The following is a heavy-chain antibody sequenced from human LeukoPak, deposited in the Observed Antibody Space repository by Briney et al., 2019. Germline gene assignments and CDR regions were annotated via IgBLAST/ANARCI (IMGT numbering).Heavy chain of an antibody. CDR3: ARVLALPYYDFWSGYYTGTDV. V-gene: IGHV1-46*01. CDR2: INPSGGST. CDR1: GYTFTSYY. J-gene: IGHJ6*02. Sequence: ASVKVSCKASGYTFTSYYMHWVRQAPGQGLEWMGIINPSGGSTSYAQKFQGRVTMTRDTSTSTVYMELSSLRSEDTAVYYCARVLALPYYDFWSGYYTGTDVWGQGTTVTVSS. D-gene: IGHD3-3*01.